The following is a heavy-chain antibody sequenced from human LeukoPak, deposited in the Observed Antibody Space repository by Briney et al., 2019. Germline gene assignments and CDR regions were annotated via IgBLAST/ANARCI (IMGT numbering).Heavy chain of an antibody. CDR3: AKDPPTVMANAFHI. Sequence: GGFLRLSCAASGFTFSSYGISWVRQAPGKGLEWVSSISGSGGTTYYADSVKGRFTISRDNSKNTLYLQMNSLRADDTAVYSCAKDPPTVMANAFHIWGQGTMVTVS. CDR2: ISGSGGTT. D-gene: IGHD5-18*01. CDR1: GFTFSSYG. V-gene: IGHV3-23*01. J-gene: IGHJ3*02.